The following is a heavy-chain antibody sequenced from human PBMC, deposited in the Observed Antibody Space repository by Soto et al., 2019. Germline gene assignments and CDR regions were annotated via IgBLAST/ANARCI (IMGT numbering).Heavy chain of an antibody. Sequence: SETLSLTCTVSGASITQYYWNWIRQSPGKGLEWIVSVSSTGSTVYNPSLTSRVTVSLDTSKNQFSLTLTSVTAADTALYYCASHTPAISISDHWGQGTLVTVSS. V-gene: IGHV4-59*01. CDR2: VSSTGST. CDR3: ASHTPAISISDH. CDR1: GASITQYY. J-gene: IGHJ4*02. D-gene: IGHD2-15*01.